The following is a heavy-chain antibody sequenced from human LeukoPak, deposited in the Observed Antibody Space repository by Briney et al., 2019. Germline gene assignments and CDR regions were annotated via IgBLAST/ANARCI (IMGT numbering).Heavy chain of an antibody. CDR2: IYHSGST. D-gene: IGHD6-13*01. V-gene: IGHV4-38-2*02. J-gene: IGHJ4*02. CDR1: GYSISSGYY. CDR3: ARVFQAAADPSDY. Sequence: SETLSLTCTVSGYSISSGYYWGWIRQPPGKGLEWIGSIYHSGSTYYNPSLKSRVTISVDTSKNQFSLKLSSVTAADTAVYYCARVFQAAADPSDYWGQGTLVTVSS.